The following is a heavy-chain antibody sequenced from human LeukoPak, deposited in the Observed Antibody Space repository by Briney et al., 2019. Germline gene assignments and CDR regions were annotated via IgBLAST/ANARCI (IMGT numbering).Heavy chain of an antibody. CDR1: GYTFTGYF. Sequence: ASVKVSCKASGYTFTGYFMHWVRQAPGQGLEWMGWINPNSGGTNYAQKFQGRVTMSRDTSISTACMELSRLRSDDTAVYYCARRLYYYDSSGTTAIDYWGQGTLVTVSS. CDR3: ARRLYYYDSSGTTAIDY. CDR2: INPNSGGT. J-gene: IGHJ4*02. V-gene: IGHV1-2*02. D-gene: IGHD3-22*01.